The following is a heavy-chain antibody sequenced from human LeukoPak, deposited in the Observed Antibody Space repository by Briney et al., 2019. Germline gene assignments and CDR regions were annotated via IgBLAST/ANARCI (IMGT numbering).Heavy chain of an antibody. V-gene: IGHV1-8*03. CDR3: ARATVVTTYYYYYMDV. CDR2: INPNSGNT. CDR1: GYTFTSYD. Sequence: GASVKVSCKASGYTFTSYDINWVRQATGQGLEWMGWINPNSGNTGYAQKFQGRVTITRNTSISTAYMELSSLRSEDTAVYYCARATVVTTYYYYYMDVWGKGTTVTVSS. J-gene: IGHJ6*03. D-gene: IGHD4-23*01.